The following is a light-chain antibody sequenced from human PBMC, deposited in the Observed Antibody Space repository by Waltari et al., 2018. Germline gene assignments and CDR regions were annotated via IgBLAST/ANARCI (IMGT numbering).Light chain of an antibody. V-gene: IGLV4-69*01. Sequence: QLVLTQSPSASASLGASVKLTCTLSSGHSSNVIAWLQQRPEKGPRYLMKVNSDGCHQKGDGIPDRLSGSSSGAERYLYVSSLQSENEGDYYFQTGGHGTWVFCGGTKLTVL. CDR1: SGHSSNV. CDR3: QTGGHGTWV. CDR2: VNSDGCH. J-gene: IGLJ3*02.